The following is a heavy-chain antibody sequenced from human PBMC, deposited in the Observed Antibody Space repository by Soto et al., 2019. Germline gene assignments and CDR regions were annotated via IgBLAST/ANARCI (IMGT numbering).Heavy chain of an antibody. CDR3: ARGFRFLEWLLDY. J-gene: IGHJ4*02. CDR1: GYTFTSSY. CDR2: INPNGGST. V-gene: IGHV1-46*01. Sequence: ASVKVSCKASGYTFTSSYVHWVLQAPGQGLEWVAIINPNGGSTNYAQEFQGRVTVTRDTSTSTVFMELSSLHSDDTAVYYCARGFRFLEWLLDYWGQGTLVTVSS. D-gene: IGHD3-3*01.